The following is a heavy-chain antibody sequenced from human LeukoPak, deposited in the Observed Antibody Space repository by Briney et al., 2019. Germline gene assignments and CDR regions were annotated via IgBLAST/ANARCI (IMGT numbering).Heavy chain of an antibody. J-gene: IGHJ5*02. CDR2: ISHDGSGE. CDR1: GFRFSNYA. CDR3: ANDKSYLSDDGGYWARNWFDP. D-gene: IGHD2-21*02. Sequence: GGSLRLSCAAPGFRFSNYAMHWVRQGPVKGLEWMALISHDGSGEYYADSVKGRFTISRDNSKNTLYLQMDSLKPEDTAVYYCANDKSYLSDDGGYWARNWFDPWGQGTLVTVSS. V-gene: IGHV3-30*18.